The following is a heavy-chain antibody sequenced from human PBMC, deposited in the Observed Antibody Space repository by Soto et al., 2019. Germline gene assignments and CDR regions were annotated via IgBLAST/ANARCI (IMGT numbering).Heavy chain of an antibody. Sequence: SETLSLTCTVSGGSISSYYWSWIRQPPGKGLEWIGYFYYSGSTNYIPSLKSRVTISVDTSKNQFSLKLSSVTAADTAVYYCARNEKGIAVAGTTNYYYYYYYMDVWGKGTTVTVSS. CDR2: FYYSGST. CDR1: GGSISSYY. CDR3: ARNEKGIAVAGTTNYYYYYYYMDV. J-gene: IGHJ6*03. V-gene: IGHV4-59*08. D-gene: IGHD6-19*01.